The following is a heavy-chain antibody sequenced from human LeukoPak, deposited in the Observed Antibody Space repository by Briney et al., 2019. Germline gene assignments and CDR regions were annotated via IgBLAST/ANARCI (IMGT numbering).Heavy chain of an antibody. J-gene: IGHJ5*02. CDR1: GFTFSSYG. V-gene: IGHV3-30*03. CDR3: ATRDIVVVAAAANWFDP. D-gene: IGHD2-2*01. Sequence: PGGSLRLSCAASGFTFSSYGMHWVRQAPGKGLEWVAVISFDGSNKYYADSVKGRFTISRDNSKNTLYLQMNSLRADDTAVYYCATRDIVVVAAAANWFDPWGQGTLVTVSS. CDR2: ISFDGSNK.